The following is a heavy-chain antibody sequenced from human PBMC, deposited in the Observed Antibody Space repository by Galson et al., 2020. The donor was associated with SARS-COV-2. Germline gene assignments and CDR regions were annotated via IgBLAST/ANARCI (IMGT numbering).Heavy chain of an antibody. V-gene: IGHV3-33*06. J-gene: IGHJ6*03. CDR2: IWYDGSNK. CDR3: AKEATTVATQAKYYYYFYYMDV. Sequence: GGSLRLSCAASGFTFSSYGMHWVRQAPGKGLEWVAVIWYDGSNKYYADSVKGRFTTPRDNSKKTLYLQMNSRRAEETAVYYCAKEATTVATQAKYYYYFYYMDVWGKGTTVTVSS. CDR1: GFTFSSYG. D-gene: IGHD4-17*01.